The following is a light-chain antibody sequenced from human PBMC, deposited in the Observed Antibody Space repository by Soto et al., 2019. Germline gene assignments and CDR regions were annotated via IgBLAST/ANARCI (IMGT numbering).Light chain of an antibody. CDR2: SND. CDR3: SAWDASLNAVL. Sequence: QSVLSQPPSASGTPGQRVTISCSGRSSNIGSNIVNWYQQLPGTAPNLLIYSNDQRPSGVPDRFSGSKSGTSASLAISGLQSEDEADYYCSAWDASLNAVLFGGGTKLTVL. V-gene: IGLV1-44*01. CDR1: SSNIGSNI. J-gene: IGLJ2*01.